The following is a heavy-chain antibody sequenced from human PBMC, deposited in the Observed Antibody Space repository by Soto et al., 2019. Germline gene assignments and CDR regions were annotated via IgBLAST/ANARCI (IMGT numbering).Heavy chain of an antibody. CDR1: GFSFSGYT. J-gene: IGHJ6*03. V-gene: IGHV3-23*01. Sequence: GESLKISCAASGFSFSGYTMNWVRQAQGKGLEWISGINGGGGTTYYADSVKGRFTISRDNSKNTLYLQMNSLRAEDTAVYYCARGYYYYYMDVWGKGTTVTVSS. CDR2: INGGGGTT. CDR3: ARGYYYYYMDV.